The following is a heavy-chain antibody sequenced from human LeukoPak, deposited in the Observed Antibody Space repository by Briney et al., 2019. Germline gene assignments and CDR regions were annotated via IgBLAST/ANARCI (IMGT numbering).Heavy chain of an antibody. Sequence: GXVXXXXGXXXXXXGIIYPGDSDTRNSPSFQGQVTISADKSISTAYLQWSSLKASDTAMYYCARHGYGDYADAFDIWGQGTMVTVSS. D-gene: IGHD4-17*01. CDR3: ARHGYGDYADAFDI. V-gene: IGHV5-51*01. J-gene: IGHJ3*02. CDR2: IYPGDSDT.